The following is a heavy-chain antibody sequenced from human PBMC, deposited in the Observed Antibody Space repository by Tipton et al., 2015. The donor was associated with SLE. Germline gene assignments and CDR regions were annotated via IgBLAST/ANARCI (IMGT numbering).Heavy chain of an antibody. CDR2: INTDGSGK. V-gene: IGHV3-74*01. CDR1: GYTFNRYW. D-gene: IGHD3-3*01. CDR3: ARAHYDFRSYNLDY. J-gene: IGHJ4*02. Sequence: SLRLSCEGSGYTFNRYWMHWVRQASGKGLVWVSRINTDGSGKDYAESVKGRFTISRDNAKNTLYLQMNSLRAEDTAVYYCARAHYDFRSYNLDYWGQGTLVTVSS.